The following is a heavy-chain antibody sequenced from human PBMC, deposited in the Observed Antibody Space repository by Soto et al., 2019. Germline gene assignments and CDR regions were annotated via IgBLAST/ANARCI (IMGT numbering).Heavy chain of an antibody. CDR2: IIPIFGTA. Sequence: VASVKVSCKASGGTFSSYAISWVRQAPGQGLEWMGGIIPIFGTANYAQKFQGRVTITADESTSTAYMELSSLKTEDTAVYYCTTGVTSRGMDVWGQGTTVTVSS. V-gene: IGHV1-69*13. D-gene: IGHD2-21*02. CDR1: GGTFSSYA. J-gene: IGHJ6*02. CDR3: TTGVTSRGMDV.